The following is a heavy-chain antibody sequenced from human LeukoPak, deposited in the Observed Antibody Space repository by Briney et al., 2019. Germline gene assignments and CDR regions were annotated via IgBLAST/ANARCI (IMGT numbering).Heavy chain of an antibody. CDR2: IYYSGTT. Sequence: KPSETLSLTCTVSGGSITSGSYYWSWIRQPPGKGLEWIGYIYYSGTTYYSPSLKSRLIMSVDTSKNQFSLDLSSVTAVDTAVYYCARYHCTSTSCGFDPWGQGTLVTVSS. CDR1: GGSITSGSYY. D-gene: IGHD2-2*01. J-gene: IGHJ5*02. CDR3: ARYHCTSTSCGFDP. V-gene: IGHV4-30-4*01.